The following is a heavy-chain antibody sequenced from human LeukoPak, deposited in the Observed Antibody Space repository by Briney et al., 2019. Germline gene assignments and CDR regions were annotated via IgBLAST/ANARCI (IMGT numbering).Heavy chain of an antibody. Sequence: ASVKVSCKASGYTFTGYYMHWVRQAPGQGLEWMGWINPNSGGTNYAQKFQGRVTMTRDTSISTAYMELSRLRSDDTAVYYYARDYDILTGYYNQYYFDYWGQGTLVTVSS. V-gene: IGHV1-2*02. CDR3: ARDYDILTGYYNQYYFDY. J-gene: IGHJ4*02. D-gene: IGHD3-9*01. CDR2: INPNSGGT. CDR1: GYTFTGYY.